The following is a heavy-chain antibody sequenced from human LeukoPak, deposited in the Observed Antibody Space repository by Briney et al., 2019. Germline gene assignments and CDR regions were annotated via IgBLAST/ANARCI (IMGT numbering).Heavy chain of an antibody. CDR2: IYHSGSI. Sequence: SETLSLTCAVSHGSISDNKWWTWVRQSPGKGLEWIGKIYHSGSINHNPSLKSRMTISVDKSKNQFSLRLNSVTAADTAVYYCARGRQWRLYYGMDLWGQGTTVTVSS. V-gene: IGHV4-4*02. D-gene: IGHD6-19*01. CDR1: HGSISDNKW. J-gene: IGHJ6*02. CDR3: ARGRQWRLYYGMDL.